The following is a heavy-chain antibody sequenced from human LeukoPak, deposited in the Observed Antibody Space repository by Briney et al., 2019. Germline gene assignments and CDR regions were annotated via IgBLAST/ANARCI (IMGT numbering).Heavy chain of an antibody. Sequence: ASVKVSCKASGYTFTGYPMHWVRQAPGQGLEWMGWINPNSGGTNYAQKFQGRVTMTRDTSISTVYMELSSLKSDDTAVYYCARDNDVGGGAFYGMDVWGQGTTVTVPS. CDR1: GYTFTGYP. J-gene: IGHJ6*02. CDR2: INPNSGGT. CDR3: ARDNDVGGGAFYGMDV. V-gene: IGHV1-2*02. D-gene: IGHD3-3*01.